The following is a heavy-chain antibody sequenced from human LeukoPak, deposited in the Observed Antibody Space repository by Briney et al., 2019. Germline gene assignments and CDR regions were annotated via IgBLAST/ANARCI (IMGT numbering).Heavy chain of an antibody. J-gene: IGHJ6*03. V-gene: IGHV1-2*02. CDR1: GYTFTSYA. CDR3: ARDPAYMGGSYLEYYMDV. CDR2: INPNSGDA. D-gene: IGHD1-26*01. Sequence: ASVKVSCKASGYTFTSYAMNWVRQAPGQGLEWLAWINPNSGDAYNAQKFQGRVTMTRDKSSSTAYMELAGLRSDDTAVYYCARDPAYMGGSYLEYYMDVWGKGTTVTVSS.